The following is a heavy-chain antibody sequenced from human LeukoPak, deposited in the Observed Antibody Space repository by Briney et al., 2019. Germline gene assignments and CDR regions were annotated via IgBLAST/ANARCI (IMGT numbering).Heavy chain of an antibody. D-gene: IGHD6-19*01. V-gene: IGHV3-23*01. CDR1: GFSFADFD. CDR3: AKPVTGSIFDY. CDR2: TTHSGITT. J-gene: IGHJ4*02. Sequence: GGSLSLSCTASGFSFADFDMNWVRQAPGKGLEWVSHTTHSGITTHYADSVKGRFTISRDNSKSTLYLQMNSLRAEDTAVYYCAKPVTGSIFDYWGRGTLVTVSS.